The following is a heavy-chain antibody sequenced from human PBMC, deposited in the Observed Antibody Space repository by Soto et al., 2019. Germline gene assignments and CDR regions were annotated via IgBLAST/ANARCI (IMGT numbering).Heavy chain of an antibody. CDR3: VKYPRSVGWSYRHGY. Sequence: GSLRLSCAASGFTFSSYWMHWVRQVPERGLVWVSRINSDGSITNYADAVKGRFTISRDNVKNTLYLQMNSPRAEHTAVYYCVKYPRSVGWSYRHGYRGQGTLVAVSS. CDR1: GFTFSSYW. V-gene: IGHV3-74*01. J-gene: IGHJ4*02. CDR2: INSDGSIT. D-gene: IGHD3-16*02.